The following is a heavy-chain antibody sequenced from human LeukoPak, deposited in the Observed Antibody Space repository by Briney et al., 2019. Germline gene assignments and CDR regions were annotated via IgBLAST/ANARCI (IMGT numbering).Heavy chain of an antibody. J-gene: IGHJ4*02. Sequence: SETLSLTCAVYGGSFSGYYWSWIRQPPGKGLEWIGEINHSGSTNYNPSLKSRVTISVDTSKNQFSLKLSSVTAADTAVYYCAGGRRDGYNRYFDYWGQGTLVTVSS. CDR2: INHSGST. CDR1: GGSFSGYY. V-gene: IGHV4-34*01. CDR3: AGGRRDGYNRYFDY. D-gene: IGHD5-24*01.